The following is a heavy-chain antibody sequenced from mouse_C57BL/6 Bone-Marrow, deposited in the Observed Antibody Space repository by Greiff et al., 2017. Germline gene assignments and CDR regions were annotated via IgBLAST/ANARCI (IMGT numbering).Heavy chain of an antibody. J-gene: IGHJ3*01. CDR1: GFTFSDYY. CDR2: ISNGGGST. V-gene: IGHV5-12*01. Sequence: DVQLVESGGGLVQPGGSLKLSCAASGFTFSDYYMYWVRQTPEKRLEWVAYISNGGGSTYYPDTVKGRFTISRDNATNTLYLQMSRLKSEDTAMYYCARHYLAYWGQGTLVTVSA. CDR3: ARHYLAY.